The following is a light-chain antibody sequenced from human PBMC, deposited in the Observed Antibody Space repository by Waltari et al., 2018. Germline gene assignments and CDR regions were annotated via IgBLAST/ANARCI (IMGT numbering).Light chain of an antibody. CDR2: NTN. CDR1: PGSVSTPYF. J-gene: IGLJ3*02. Sequence: QTVVTQEPSLSVSPGGTVTLTCGLSPGSVSTPYFHSWYQQAPGQAPRTLIFNTNTLCTGVRHRSSGCILDNKAALTSTGAQADDEADDYCVLSRGSGIWVFGGGTRLTVL. CDR3: VLSRGSGIWV. V-gene: IGLV8-61*01.